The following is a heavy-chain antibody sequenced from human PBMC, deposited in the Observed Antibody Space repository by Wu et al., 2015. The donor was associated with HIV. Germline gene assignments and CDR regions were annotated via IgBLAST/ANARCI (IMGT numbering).Heavy chain of an antibody. D-gene: IGHD6-19*01. J-gene: IGHJ3*02. CDR2: ISVYNGNT. CDR1: GYSFTTHG. V-gene: IGHV1-18*01. Sequence: QVQLVQSGAEVKKPGATVKVSCKASGYSFTTHGISWVRQAPGQGLEWMGWISVYNGNTKYTQKFQGRVAMTTDTSTSTAYMELRSLRSDDTAVYYCARDMGHEGRQWLVQPGAFDIWGQGTMVTVSS. CDR3: ARDMGHEGRQWLVQPGAFDI.